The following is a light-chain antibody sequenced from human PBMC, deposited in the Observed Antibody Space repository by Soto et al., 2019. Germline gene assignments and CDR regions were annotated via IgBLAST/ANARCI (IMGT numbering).Light chain of an antibody. CDR2: EVS. J-gene: IGLJ1*01. V-gene: IGLV2-14*01. Sequence: QSALTQPASVSGSPGQSITISCTGTSSDVGGYNYVSWYQQHPGKAPKLMIYEVSNRPSGVSNRFSGSKSGNTASLTISGLQAEDEADYYCSSYTSSSTPHYVFGTGTNLTVL. CDR3: SSYTSSSTPHYV. CDR1: SSDVGGYNY.